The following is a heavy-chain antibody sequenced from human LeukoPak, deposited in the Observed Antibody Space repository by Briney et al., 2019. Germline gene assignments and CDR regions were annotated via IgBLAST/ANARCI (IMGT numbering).Heavy chain of an antibody. CDR1: GYTFTGYY. CDR3: ARCGSWFRRDAFDI. CDR2: INPNSGGT. D-gene: IGHD6-13*01. J-gene: IGHJ3*02. Sequence: ASVKVSCKASGYTFTGYYMHWVRQAPGQGLEWMGWINPNSGGTNYAQKFQGRVTMTRDTSISTAYMELSRLRSDDTAVYYCARCGSWFRRDAFDIWGQGTMVTVSS. V-gene: IGHV1-2*02.